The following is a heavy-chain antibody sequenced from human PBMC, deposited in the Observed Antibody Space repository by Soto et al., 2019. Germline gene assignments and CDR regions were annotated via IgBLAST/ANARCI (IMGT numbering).Heavy chain of an antibody. D-gene: IGHD2-21*02. V-gene: IGHV1-18*01. CDR3: ARESVVVTAILFDY. CDR2: ISVYNGNT. J-gene: IGHJ4*02. CDR1: GCTFTSYG. Sequence: ASVKVSCKASGCTFTSYGISWVRQAPGQGLEWMGWISVYNGNTNYAQKLQGRVTMTTDTSTSTAYMELRSLRSDDTAVYYCARESVVVTAILFDYWGQGTLVTVSS.